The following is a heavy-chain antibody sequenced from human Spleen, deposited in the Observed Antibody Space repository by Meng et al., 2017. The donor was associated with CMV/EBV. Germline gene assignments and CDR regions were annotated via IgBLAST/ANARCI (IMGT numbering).Heavy chain of an antibody. D-gene: IGHD1-14*01. V-gene: IGHV4-61*01. CDR2: IYYSGST. CDR1: GGSVSSGSYY. CDR3: ARAPIESGHGIDY. J-gene: IGHJ4*02. Sequence: SETLSLTCTVSGGSVSSGSYYCSWIRQPPGKGLEWIAYIYYSGSTNYNTSLKSRVTISVDMSKNQFSLKLSSVTAADTAAYYCARAPIESGHGIDYWGQGTLVTFSS.